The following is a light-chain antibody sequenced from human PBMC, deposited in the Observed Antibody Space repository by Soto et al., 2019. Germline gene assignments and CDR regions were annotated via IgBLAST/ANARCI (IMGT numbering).Light chain of an antibody. J-gene: IGKJ1*01. CDR3: QQYSNWPRT. CDR1: QSVTSY. CDR2: GAS. V-gene: IGKV3-15*01. Sequence: EIMMTQSPATLSVSPGERATLSCRASQSVTSYLAWYQHKPGQAPRLLIYGASTRITGIPARFSGSGSGTEFTLTISSLQSEDFAVYYCQQYSNWPRTFGQGTKVEIK.